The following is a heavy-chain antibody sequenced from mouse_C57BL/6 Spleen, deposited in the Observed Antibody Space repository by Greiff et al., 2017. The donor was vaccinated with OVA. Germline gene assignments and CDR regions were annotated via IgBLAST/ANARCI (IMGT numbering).Heavy chain of an antibody. J-gene: IGHJ3*01. V-gene: IGHV1-82*01. Sequence: VQLQQSGPELVKPGASVKISCKASGYAFSSSWMNWVKQRPGKGLEWIGRIYPGDGDTNYNGKFKGKATLTADKSSSTAYMQLSSLTSEDSAVYFCARDDYDWFAYWGKGTLVTVSA. D-gene: IGHD2-4*01. CDR1: GYAFSSSW. CDR2: IYPGDGDT. CDR3: ARDDYDWFAY.